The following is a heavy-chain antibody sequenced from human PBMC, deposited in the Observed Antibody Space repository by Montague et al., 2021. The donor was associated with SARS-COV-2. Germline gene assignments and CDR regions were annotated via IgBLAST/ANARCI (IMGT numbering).Heavy chain of an antibody. Sequence: TLSLTCAVSDGSISTDNWWSWVRRLPGKGLEWIGYIYYSGSTYYNPSLKSRVTISVDTSKNQFSLKLSSVTAADTAVYYCARDPRYDSSGYYLGSAFDIWGQGTMVTVSS. CDR2: IYYSGST. V-gene: IGHV4-31*11. CDR3: ARDPRYDSSGYYLGSAFDI. D-gene: IGHD3-22*01. CDR1: DGSISTDNW. J-gene: IGHJ3*02.